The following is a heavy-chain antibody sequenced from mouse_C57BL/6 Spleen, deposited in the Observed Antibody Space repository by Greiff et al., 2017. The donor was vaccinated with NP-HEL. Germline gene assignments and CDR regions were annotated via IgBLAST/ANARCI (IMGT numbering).Heavy chain of an antibody. V-gene: IGHV1-55*01. Sequence: QVQLQQPGAELVKPGASVKMSCKASGYTFPSYWITWVKQRPGQGLEWIGDIYPGSGSTNYNEKFKSKATLTVDTSSSTAYMQLSSLTSEDSAVYYCARGGYDYDVAYWGQGTLVTVSA. CDR2: IYPGSGST. CDR1: GYTFPSYW. J-gene: IGHJ3*01. D-gene: IGHD2-4*01. CDR3: ARGGYDYDVAY.